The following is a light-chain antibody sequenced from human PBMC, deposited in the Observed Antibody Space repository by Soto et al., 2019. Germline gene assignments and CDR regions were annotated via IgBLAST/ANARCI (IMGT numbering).Light chain of an antibody. CDR3: SSYTSSSTLV. J-gene: IGLJ3*02. CDR1: SSDVGGYNY. CDR2: EVS. Sequence: QSALTQPASVSGSPGQSIIISCTGTSSDVGGYNYVSWYQQHPGKAPKLMIYEVSNRPSGVSHRFSGSKSDNTASLTISGLQAEDEADYYCSSYTSSSTLVFGGGTKLTVL. V-gene: IGLV2-14*01.